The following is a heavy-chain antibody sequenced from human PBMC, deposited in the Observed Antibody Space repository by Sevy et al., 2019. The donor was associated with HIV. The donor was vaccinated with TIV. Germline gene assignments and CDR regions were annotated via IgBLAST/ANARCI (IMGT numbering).Heavy chain of an antibody. Sequence: GGSLRLSCAASGFNFSIYGMHWVRQAPGKGLEWVALIWYDGSNKYYADSVKGRFTISRDNSKNTLYLQMNSLRAEDTAGYYCGRGGDYCNFDDWGQGTLVTVPS. D-gene: IGHD4-17*01. V-gene: IGHV3-33*01. CDR1: GFNFSIYG. CDR2: IWYDGSNK. CDR3: GRGGDYCNFDD. J-gene: IGHJ4*02.